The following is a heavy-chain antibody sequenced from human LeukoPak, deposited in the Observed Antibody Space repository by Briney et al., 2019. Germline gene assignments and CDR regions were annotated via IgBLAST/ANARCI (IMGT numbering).Heavy chain of an antibody. CDR3: ARWGVSVFLNYFDY. CDR2: NSAYNRNK. Sequence: ASVKLSCKASGYTFTSYGMSWVRRARGQGRVGMGWNSAYNRNKNYAQKLQGRVTINTDTSTSTAYMELRSLRSDDTAVYYCARWGVSVFLNYFDYWGQGTLVTVSS. J-gene: IGHJ4*02. CDR1: GYTFTSYG. V-gene: IGHV1-18*01. D-gene: IGHD3-16*01.